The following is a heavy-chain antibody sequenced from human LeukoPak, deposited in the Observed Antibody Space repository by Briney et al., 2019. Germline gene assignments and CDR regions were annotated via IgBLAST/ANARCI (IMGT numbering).Heavy chain of an antibody. CDR1: GYTFTGYY. CDR2: INPNSGGT. CDR3: ARDRQWLVYYYYYYYMDV. D-gene: IGHD6-19*01. Sequence: ASVKVSCKASGYTFTGYYMHWVRQAPGQGLEWMGWINPNSGGTNYAQKFQGRVTMTRGTSISTAYMELSRLRSDDTAVYYCARDRQWLVYYYYYYYMDVWGKGTTVTVSS. V-gene: IGHV1-2*02. J-gene: IGHJ6*03.